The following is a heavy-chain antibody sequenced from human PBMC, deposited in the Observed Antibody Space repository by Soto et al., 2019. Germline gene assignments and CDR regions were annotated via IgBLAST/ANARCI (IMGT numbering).Heavy chain of an antibody. CDR2: IYSGGST. CDR1: GFTVSSNY. V-gene: IGHV3-66*01. J-gene: IGHJ4*02. D-gene: IGHD3-10*01. CDR3: ASEEIYGSGSSFDY. Sequence: GGSLSLSCAASGFTVSSNYMSWVRQAPGKGLEWVSVIYSGGSTYYADSVKGRFTISRDNSKNTLYLQMNSLRAEDTAVYYCASEEIYGSGSSFDYWGQGTLVTVSS.